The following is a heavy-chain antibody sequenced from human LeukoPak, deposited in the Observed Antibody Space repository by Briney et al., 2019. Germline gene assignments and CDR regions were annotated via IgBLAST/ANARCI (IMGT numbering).Heavy chain of an antibody. CDR2: ISGDGGST. V-gene: IGHV3-23*01. CDR1: GFTFSIYT. Sequence: GGSLRLSCAASGFTFSIYTMAWVRQAPGGGLEWVSGISGDGGSTYYADSVKGRFVISRDNSKSTLYLQMNSLRAEDRAVYYCAKGLRYYDFWSGYYAAPYYYYGMDVWGQGTTVTVSS. J-gene: IGHJ6*02. CDR3: AKGLRYYDFWSGYYAAPYYYYGMDV. D-gene: IGHD3-3*01.